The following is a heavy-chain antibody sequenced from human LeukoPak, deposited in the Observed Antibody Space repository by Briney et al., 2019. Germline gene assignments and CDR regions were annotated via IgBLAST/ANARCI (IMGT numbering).Heavy chain of an antibody. J-gene: IGHJ4*02. CDR3: AKDPSSSWFGDYFDY. D-gene: IGHD6-13*01. Sequence: GGSLRLSCVASGFTFSSYSMNWVRQAPGKGLEWVSYITSTSSSIYYADSVKGRFTISRDKSKNTLYLQMNSLRAEDTAVYYCAKDPSSSWFGDYFDYWGQGTLVTVSS. V-gene: IGHV3-48*01. CDR1: GFTFSSYS. CDR2: ITSTSSSI.